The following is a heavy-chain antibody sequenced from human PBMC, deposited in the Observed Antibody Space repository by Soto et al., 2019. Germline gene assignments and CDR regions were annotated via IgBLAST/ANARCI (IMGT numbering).Heavy chain of an antibody. CDR3: PSTKELLDTAMVGEDAFAI. CDR1: GYSFTSYW. CDR2: IYPGDSDT. D-gene: IGHD5-18*01. Sequence: ESLKISCKGSGYSFTSYWIGWVRQMPGKGLEWMGIIYPGDSDTRYSPSFQGQVTISADKSISTAYLQWSSLKASDTAMYYCPSTKELLDTAMVGEDAFAIRGQGTIVIVSS. V-gene: IGHV5-51*01. J-gene: IGHJ3*02.